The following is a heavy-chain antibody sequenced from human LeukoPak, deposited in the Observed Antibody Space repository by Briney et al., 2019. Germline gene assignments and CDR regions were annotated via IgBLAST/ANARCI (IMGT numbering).Heavy chain of an antibody. CDR1: GFTFSSYG. CDR2: IWYDGSNK. Sequence: GRSLRLSCAASGFTFSSYGMHWVRQAPGKGLEWVAVIWYDGSNKYYADSVKGRFTISRDNSKNTLYLQMNSLRDEDTAVYYCARDLSVTTSWFDPWGQGTLVTVSS. D-gene: IGHD4-11*01. CDR3: ARDLSVTTSWFDP. V-gene: IGHV3-33*01. J-gene: IGHJ5*02.